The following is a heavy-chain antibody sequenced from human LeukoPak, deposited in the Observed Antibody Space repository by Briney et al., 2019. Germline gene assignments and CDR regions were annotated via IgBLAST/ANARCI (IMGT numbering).Heavy chain of an antibody. V-gene: IGHV3-53*05. CDR2: LYSGGSI. CDR1: GFTVSSNY. D-gene: IGHD3-22*01. Sequence: GGSLRLSCAASGFTVSSNYMSWVRQAPGKGLEWVSVLYSGGSIYYADSVKGRFTISRDNSKNTLYLQMNSLRAEDTAVYYCARWGWHYDSSGFDYWGQGTLVTVSS. J-gene: IGHJ4*02. CDR3: ARWGWHYDSSGFDY.